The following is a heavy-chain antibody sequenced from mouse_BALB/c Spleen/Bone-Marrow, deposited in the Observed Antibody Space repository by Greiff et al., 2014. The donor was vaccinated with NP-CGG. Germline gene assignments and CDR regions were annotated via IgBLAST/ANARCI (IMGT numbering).Heavy chain of an antibody. V-gene: IGHV5-9-4*01. CDR3: ARDHYGYYTMDY. D-gene: IGHD1-2*01. Sequence: KLVESGGGLVKPGGSLKLSCAASGFTFSSYAMSWVRQSPEKRLEWVAEISSGGSYTYYPDTVTGRFTISRDNAKNTLYLEMSSLRSEDTAMYYCARDHYGYYTMDYWGQGTSVTVSS. J-gene: IGHJ4*01. CDR2: ISSGGSYT. CDR1: GFTFSSYA.